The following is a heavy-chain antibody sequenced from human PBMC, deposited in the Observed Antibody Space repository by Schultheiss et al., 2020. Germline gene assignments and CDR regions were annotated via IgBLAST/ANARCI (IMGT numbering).Heavy chain of an antibody. CDR3: ARPRRYYDSSGYYPDHYWYFDL. Sequence: SETLSLTCAVSGGSISSSNWWSWVRQPPGKGLEWIGSIYYSGSTYYNPSLKSRVTISVDTSKNQFSLKLSSVTAADTAVYYCARPRRYYDSSGYYPDHYWYFDLWGRGTLVTVSS. V-gene: IGHV4-39*01. CDR1: GGSISSSNW. CDR2: IYYSGST. J-gene: IGHJ2*01. D-gene: IGHD3-22*01.